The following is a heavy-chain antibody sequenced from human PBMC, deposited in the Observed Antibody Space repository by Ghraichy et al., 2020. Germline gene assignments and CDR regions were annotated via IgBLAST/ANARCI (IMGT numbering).Heavy chain of an antibody. CDR1: GYTLTELS. V-gene: IGHV1-24*01. D-gene: IGHD6-19*01. CDR2: FDPEDGET. Sequence: ASVKVSCKVSGYTLTELSMHWVRQAPGKGLEWMGGFDPEDGETIYAQKFQGRVTMTEDTSTDTAYMELSSLRSEDTAVYYCANFKGRSSGWYRGPYYYYGMDVWGQGTTVTVSS. CDR3: ANFKGRSSGWYRGPYYYYGMDV. J-gene: IGHJ6*02.